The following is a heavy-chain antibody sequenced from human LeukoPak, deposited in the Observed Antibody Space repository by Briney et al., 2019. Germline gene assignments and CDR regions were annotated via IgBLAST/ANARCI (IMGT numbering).Heavy chain of an antibody. Sequence: ASVKVSCKASGYTFTSYDINWVRPATGQGLEWMGWMNPNSGNTGYAQKFQGRVTITRNTSISTAYMELSSLRSEDTAVYYCARGPVVPAAFNWFDPWGQGTLVTVSS. V-gene: IGHV1-8*03. CDR2: MNPNSGNT. CDR1: GYTFTSYD. D-gene: IGHD2-2*01. J-gene: IGHJ5*02. CDR3: ARGPVVPAAFNWFDP.